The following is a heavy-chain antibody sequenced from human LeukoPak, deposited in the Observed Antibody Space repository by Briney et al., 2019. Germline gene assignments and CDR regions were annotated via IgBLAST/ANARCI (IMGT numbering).Heavy chain of an antibody. V-gene: IGHV3-64*01. CDR2: ISSNGGST. D-gene: IGHD5-24*01. CDR3: ARGGGDGLFYWYFDL. CDR1: GFTFSSYA. J-gene: IGHJ2*01. Sequence: GGSLRLSCAASGFTFSSYAMSWVRQAPGKGLEYVSAISSNGGSTYYANSVKGRFTISRDNSKNTLYLQMGSLRAEDMAVYYCARGGGDGLFYWYFDLWGRGTLVTVSS.